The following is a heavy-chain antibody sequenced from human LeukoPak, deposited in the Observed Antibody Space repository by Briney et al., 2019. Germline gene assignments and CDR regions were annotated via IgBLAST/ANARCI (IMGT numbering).Heavy chain of an antibody. CDR2: IRSSHHGATR. Sequence: PGRSLRLSCQASGFDFSDYIMSWVRQAPGKGLEWIAFIRSSHHGATREYAASVKGRFIISRDDSKNIAYLEMESLQTEDTGVYFCTRDRGGRWFGELLGFDNWGQGTLLTVSS. CDR1: GFDFSDYI. CDR3: TRDRGGRWFGELLGFDN. D-gene: IGHD3-10*01. V-gene: IGHV3-49*04. J-gene: IGHJ4*02.